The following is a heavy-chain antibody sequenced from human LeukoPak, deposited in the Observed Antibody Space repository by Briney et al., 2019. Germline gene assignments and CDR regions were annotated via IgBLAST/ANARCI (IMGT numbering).Heavy chain of an antibody. V-gene: IGHV3-23*01. D-gene: IGHD3-10*01. Sequence: PGGSLRLSCAASGFTFSSCGMSWVRQAPGKGLEWVSAISDSGHDTYYADSVKGRFTISRDNSRNTLYLQMNSLRAEDTAVYYCAKDHGSGPYYKGERYFDYWGQGTLVTVSS. CDR2: ISDSGHDT. J-gene: IGHJ4*02. CDR3: AKDHGSGPYYKGERYFDY. CDR1: GFTFSSCG.